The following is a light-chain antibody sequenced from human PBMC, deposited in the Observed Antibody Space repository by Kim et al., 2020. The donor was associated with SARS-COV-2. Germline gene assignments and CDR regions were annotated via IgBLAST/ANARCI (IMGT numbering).Light chain of an antibody. V-gene: IGLV3-1*01. J-gene: IGLJ2*01. CDR3: QAWDSSTAV. CDR1: KLGDKY. Sequence: VSPGQTASITCSGDKLGDKYACWYQQKPGQSPVLVIYQDSKRPSGIPERFTGSNSGNTATLTISGTQAMDEADYYCQAWDSSTAVFGGGTQLTVL. CDR2: QDS.